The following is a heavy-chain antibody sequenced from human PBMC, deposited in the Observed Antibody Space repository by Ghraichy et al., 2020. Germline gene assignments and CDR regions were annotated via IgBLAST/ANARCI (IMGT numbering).Heavy chain of an antibody. V-gene: IGHV3-7*01. Sequence: GESLRLSCAASGFTFSTFWMSWVRQAPGKGLEWVANIKVDGSEKYYVGSVEGRFTVSRDNVQNSLYLQMNSLRVEDTAVYFCARPNFKSRDDVFDLWGQGTMVTVSS. CDR1: GFTFSTFW. CDR2: IKVDGSEK. J-gene: IGHJ3*01. CDR3: ARPNFKSRDDVFDL.